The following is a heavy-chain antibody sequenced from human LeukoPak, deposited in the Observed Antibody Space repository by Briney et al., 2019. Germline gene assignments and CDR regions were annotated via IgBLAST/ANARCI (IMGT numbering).Heavy chain of an antibody. D-gene: IGHD6-19*01. J-gene: IGHJ4*02. Sequence: SETLSLTCSASGASTSDKYWSWIRQSPGRTLEWIGHIYNGRNTKYNPSLTSRVTISVDTSKNQFSLSLTSVTAADTAMYYCAQTTGWPGFDFWGPGALVTISS. CDR2: IYNGRNT. V-gene: IGHV4-59*08. CDR3: AQTTGWPGFDF. CDR1: GASTSDKY.